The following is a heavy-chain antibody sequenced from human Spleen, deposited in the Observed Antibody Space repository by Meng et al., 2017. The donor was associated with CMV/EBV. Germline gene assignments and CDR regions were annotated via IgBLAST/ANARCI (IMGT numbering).Heavy chain of an antibody. V-gene: IGHV4-59*01. Sequence: SETLSLTCTVSGGSISSYYWSWIRQPPGKGLEWIGDIYYSGSTNYNPSLKSRVTISVDTSKNQFSLKLSSVTAAATAVYYCASSSSWRNWFDPWGQGTLVTVSS. D-gene: IGHD6-13*01. CDR1: GGSISSYY. CDR2: IYYSGST. CDR3: ASSSSWRNWFDP. J-gene: IGHJ5*02.